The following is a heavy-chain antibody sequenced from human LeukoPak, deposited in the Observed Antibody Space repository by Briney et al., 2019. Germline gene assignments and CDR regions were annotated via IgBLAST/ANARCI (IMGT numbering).Heavy chain of an antibody. Sequence: PSETLSLTCNVSGYSISSGYYWSWIRQPAGKGLEWIGRIYSSGSTDYNPSLKSRVTMSVDTSKNKFSLKLSSVTAADTAVYYCARDSGTTGGVKFDPWGQGTLVTVSS. V-gene: IGHV4-4*07. CDR3: ARDSGTTGGVKFDP. J-gene: IGHJ5*02. CDR2: IYSSGST. CDR1: GYSISSGYY. D-gene: IGHD3-16*01.